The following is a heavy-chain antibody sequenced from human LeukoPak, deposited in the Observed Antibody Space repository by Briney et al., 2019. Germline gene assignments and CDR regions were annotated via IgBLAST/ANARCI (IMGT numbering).Heavy chain of an antibody. CDR1: GYTFTGYY. J-gene: IGHJ6*03. D-gene: IGHD2-2*01. V-gene: IGHV1-2*02. Sequence: ASVKVSCKASGYTFTGYYMHWVRQAPGQGLEWMGWINPNSGGTNYAQKFQGRVTVTRDTSISTAYMELSRLRSDDTAVYYCARAFYCSSTSCPSNPPYYYMDVWGKGTTVTVSS. CDR2: INPNSGGT. CDR3: ARAFYCSSTSCPSNPPYYYMDV.